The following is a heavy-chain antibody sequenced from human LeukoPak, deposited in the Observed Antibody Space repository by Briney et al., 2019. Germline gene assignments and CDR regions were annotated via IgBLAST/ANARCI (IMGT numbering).Heavy chain of an antibody. Sequence: GSLRLSCAASGFPFSIYWMHWVRQAPGKGLVWVSHINGDGSDTSYADSVKGRFTISRDNAKNTLYLQMRSLRAEDTAIYYCGSFITVAGMDVSGTGTTVSVSS. CDR1: GFPFSIYW. V-gene: IGHV3-74*01. CDR3: GSFITVAGMDV. CDR2: INGDGSDT. J-gene: IGHJ6*04. D-gene: IGHD6-19*01.